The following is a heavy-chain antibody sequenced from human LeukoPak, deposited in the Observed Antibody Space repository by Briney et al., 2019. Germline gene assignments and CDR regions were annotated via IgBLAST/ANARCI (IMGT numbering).Heavy chain of an antibody. V-gene: IGHV4-39*01. CDR3: ARRRTMFGYFAGEFDY. D-gene: IGHD3-10*02. J-gene: IGHJ4*02. Sequence: PSQTLSLTCTVSGGSISSGSYYWSWIRQPPGKGLEWIGSIYYSGSTNNNPSLKSRVTISVDTSKNQFSLKLSSVTAADTAVYYCARRRTMFGYFAGEFDYWGQGTLVTVSS. CDR2: IYYSGST. CDR1: GGSISSGSYY.